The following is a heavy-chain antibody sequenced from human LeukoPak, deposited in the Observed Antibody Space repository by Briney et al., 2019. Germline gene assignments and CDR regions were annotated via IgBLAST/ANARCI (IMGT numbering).Heavy chain of an antibody. Sequence: PGGSPRLSCAASGFTFDDYGMTWVRQAPGKGLEWVSGINWNGDTIGYADSVKGRFTISRDNAKNSLYLQMNSLRAEDTAFYCARERATLDYYYYMDVWGKGTTVTVSS. CDR1: GFTFDDYG. CDR3: ARERATLDYYYYMDV. V-gene: IGHV3-20*04. D-gene: IGHD5-12*01. J-gene: IGHJ6*03. CDR2: INWNGDTI.